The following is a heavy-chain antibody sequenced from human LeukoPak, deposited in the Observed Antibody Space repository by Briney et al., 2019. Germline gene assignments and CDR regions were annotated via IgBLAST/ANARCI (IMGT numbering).Heavy chain of an antibody. CDR2: ISGSGGST. J-gene: IGHJ5*02. D-gene: IGHD6-19*01. Sequence: GGSLRLSCSASGFTFSVAWMSWVRQAPGKGLEWVSAISGSGGSTYYADSVKGRFTISRDNSKNTLYLQMNSLRAEDTAVYYCAKDPQQWLVQGFDPWGQGTLVTVSS. CDR1: GFTFSVAW. V-gene: IGHV3-23*01. CDR3: AKDPQQWLVQGFDP.